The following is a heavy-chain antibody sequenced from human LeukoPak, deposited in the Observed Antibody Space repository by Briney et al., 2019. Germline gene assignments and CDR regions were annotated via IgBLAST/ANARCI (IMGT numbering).Heavy chain of an antibody. CDR2: TSYDGTNK. D-gene: IGHD3-10*01. Sequence: GRSLRLSCAASGFTFRGYAVHWVRQAPGRGLEWVAVTSYDGTNKYYTDSVKGRFTISRDNSNNTVFLQMYSLRDDDTALYYCARDRSLRSFGEIFIWGQGTRVTVSS. J-gene: IGHJ4*02. CDR1: GFTFRGYA. V-gene: IGHV3-30*10. CDR3: ARDRSLRSFGEIFI.